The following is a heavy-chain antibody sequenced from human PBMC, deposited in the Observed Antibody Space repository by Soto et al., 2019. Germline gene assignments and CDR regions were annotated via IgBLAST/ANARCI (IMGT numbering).Heavy chain of an antibody. D-gene: IGHD3-22*01. V-gene: IGHV3-30-3*01. Sequence: GRSLSLCAAASGFTFSIYAMTWLRQAPGKGLEWVAVISDDGTKKYYADYVKGRFIISRHNYKDTLYLEMNSLRIEDTAVYYCARDTWARRTYYYDTSDTAWGQGTLVPVSS. CDR2: ISDDGTKK. J-gene: IGHJ5*02. CDR1: GFTFSIYA. CDR3: ARDTWARRTYYYDTSDTA.